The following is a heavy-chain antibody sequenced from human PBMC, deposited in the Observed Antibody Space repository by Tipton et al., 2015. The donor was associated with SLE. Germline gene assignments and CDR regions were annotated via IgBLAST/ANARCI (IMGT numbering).Heavy chain of an antibody. J-gene: IGHJ6*02. V-gene: IGHV4-59*12. D-gene: IGHD3-3*01. CDR2: ISNSGNT. Sequence: TLSLTCTVSGGSISNYYWSWIRQPPGKGLEWIGYISNSGNTNYNPSLKSRVTISVDTSKNQFSLKLSSVTAADTAVYYCARRSGAIFGVVIMYYYYGMDVWGQGTTVTVSS. CDR3: ARRSGAIFGVVIMYYYYGMDV. CDR1: GGSISNYY.